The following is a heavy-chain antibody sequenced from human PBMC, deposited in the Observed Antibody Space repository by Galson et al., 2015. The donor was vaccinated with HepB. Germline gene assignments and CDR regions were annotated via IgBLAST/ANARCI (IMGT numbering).Heavy chain of an antibody. CDR3: ARDRYCSSTSCYGTGNWFDP. V-gene: IGHV1-8*01. CDR2: MNPNSGNT. Sequence: SVKVSCKASGYTFTSYDINWVRQATGQGLEWMGWMNPNSGNTGYAQKFQGRVTMTRNTSISTAYMELSSLRSEDTAVYYCARDRYCSSTSCYGTGNWFDPWGQGTLVTVSS. J-gene: IGHJ5*02. CDR1: GYTFTSYD. D-gene: IGHD2-2*01.